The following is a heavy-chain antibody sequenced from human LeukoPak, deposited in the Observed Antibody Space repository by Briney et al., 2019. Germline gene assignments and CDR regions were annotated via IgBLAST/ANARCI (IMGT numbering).Heavy chain of an antibody. CDR2: ISYDGSNK. D-gene: IGHD6-6*01. J-gene: IGHJ3*02. CDR1: GFTFSSYA. Sequence: PGRSLRLPCAASGFTFSSYAMHWVRQAPGKGLEWVAVISYDGSNKYYADSVKGRFTISRDNSKNTLYLQMNSLRAEDTAVYYCARAEEYSNSQGDAFDIWGQGTMVTVSS. V-gene: IGHV3-30*14. CDR3: ARAEEYSNSQGDAFDI.